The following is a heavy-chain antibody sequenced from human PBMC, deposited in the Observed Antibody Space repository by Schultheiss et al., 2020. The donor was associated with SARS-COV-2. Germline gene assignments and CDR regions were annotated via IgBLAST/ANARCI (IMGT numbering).Heavy chain of an antibody. D-gene: IGHD4-17*01. V-gene: IGHV4-34*01. CDR3: ARSLYGDYGVEDY. CDR2: INHSGST. CDR1: GGSFSGYY. Sequence: SQTLSLTCAVYGGSFSGYYWSRIRQPPGKGLEWIGEINHSGSTNYNPSLKSRVTISVDTSKNQFSLKLSSVTAADTAVYYCARSLYGDYGVEDYWGQGTLVTVSS. J-gene: IGHJ4*02.